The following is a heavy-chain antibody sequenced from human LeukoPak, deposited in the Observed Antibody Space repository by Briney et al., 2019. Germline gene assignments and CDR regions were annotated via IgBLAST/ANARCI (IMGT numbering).Heavy chain of an antibody. J-gene: IGHJ4*02. V-gene: IGHV3-66*01. CDR3: AREGYSYAQIDY. CDR2: IYSGGST. D-gene: IGHD5-18*01. CDR1: GFTVSSNY. Sequence: GGSLRLSCAASGFTVSSNYMSWVRQAPGKGLEWVSVIYSGGSTYYADSVKGRFTISRDNSKNTLYLQMNSLRAEDTAVYYCAREGYSYAQIDYWSQGTLVTVSS.